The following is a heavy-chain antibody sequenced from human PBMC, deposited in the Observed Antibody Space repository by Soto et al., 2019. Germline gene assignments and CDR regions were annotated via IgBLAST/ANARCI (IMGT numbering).Heavy chain of an antibody. J-gene: IGHJ4*02. V-gene: IGHV3-30-3*01. Sequence: QVQLVESGGGVVQPGRSLNLSCAASGFIFSNYAMHWVRQAPGKGLEWVAVMSYDGSREYYAGSVKGRFTISRDNSKNTLYLQMNTLRTEDTDVYYCATLRPSFGVVKDYWGQGTLLTVSS. CDR1: GFIFSNYA. CDR3: ATLRPSFGVVKDY. CDR2: MSYDGSRE. D-gene: IGHD2-15*01.